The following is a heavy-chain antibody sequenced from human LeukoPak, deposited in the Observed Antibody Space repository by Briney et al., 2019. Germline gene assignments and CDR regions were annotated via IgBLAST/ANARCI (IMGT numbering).Heavy chain of an antibody. V-gene: IGHV3-21*01. J-gene: IGHJ4*02. Sequence: TPGGSLRLSCAASGFTFSSYSMNWVRQAPGKGLEWVSSISSSSSYIYYADSVKGRFTISRDNAKNSLYLQMNSLRAEDTAVYYCARDRFGGYSYGASRNWGQGTLVTVSS. CDR2: ISSSSSYI. D-gene: IGHD5-18*01. CDR3: ARDRFGGYSYGASRN. CDR1: GFTFSSYS.